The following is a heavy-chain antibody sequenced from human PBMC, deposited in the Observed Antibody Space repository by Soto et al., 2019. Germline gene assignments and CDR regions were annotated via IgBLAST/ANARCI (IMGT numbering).Heavy chain of an antibody. D-gene: IGHD1-26*01. CDR2: ISSSSSYI. CDR3: ARVEGATPSSMDY. J-gene: IGHJ4*02. Sequence: EVQLVESGGGLVKPGGSLRLSCAASGFTFSSYSMNWVRQAPGKGLEWVSSISSSSSYIYYADSVKGRFTISRDNAKNSLYLQMNSLRAEDTAVYYCARVEGATPSSMDYWGQGTLVTVSS. CDR1: GFTFSSYS. V-gene: IGHV3-21*01.